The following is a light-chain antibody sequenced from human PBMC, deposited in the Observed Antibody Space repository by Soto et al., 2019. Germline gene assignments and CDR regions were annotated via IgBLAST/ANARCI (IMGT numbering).Light chain of an antibody. CDR3: CSYAAGTSYV. CDR1: SSDVGSYKI. Sequence: QPVLTQPASVTGSPGQSITISCTETSSDVGSYKIVSWCQQHPGKVPKVLIYEGRKRPSGVSNRFSGSRSGNTASLTISGLQAEDEADYYCCSYAAGTSYVFGSGTKVTVL. V-gene: IGLV2-23*01. CDR2: EGR. J-gene: IGLJ1*01.